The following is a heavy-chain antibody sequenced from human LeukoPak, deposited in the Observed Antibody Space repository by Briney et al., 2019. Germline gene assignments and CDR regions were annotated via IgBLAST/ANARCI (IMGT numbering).Heavy chain of an antibody. D-gene: IGHD2-8*01. CDR1: GYTFTSYA. CDR2: INTNTGNP. V-gene: IGHV7-4-1*02. Sequence: XXVXXKXSGYTFTSYAMNWVRQAPGQGLEWMGWINTNTGNPTYAQGFTGRFVFSLDTSVSTAYLQISSLKAEDTAVYYCEXXXLGXCXNGXCYXVGNFDYWGQGTLVTVSS. CDR3: EXXXLGXCXNGXCYXVGNFDY. J-gene: IGHJ4*02.